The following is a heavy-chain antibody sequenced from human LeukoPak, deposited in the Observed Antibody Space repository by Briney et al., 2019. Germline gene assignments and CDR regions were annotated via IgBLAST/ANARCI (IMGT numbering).Heavy chain of an antibody. V-gene: IGHV1-69*13. J-gene: IGHJ6*03. D-gene: IGHD2-2*01. CDR1: GGTFSSYA. CDR2: IIPIFGTA. Sequence: ASVKVSCKASGGTFSSYAISRVRQVPGQGLEWMGGIIPIFGTANYAQKFQGRVTITADESTSTAYMELSSLRSEDTAVYYCARDRGIVVVPAAEYYYYYMDVWGKGTTVTVSS. CDR3: ARDRGIVVVPAAEYYYYYMDV.